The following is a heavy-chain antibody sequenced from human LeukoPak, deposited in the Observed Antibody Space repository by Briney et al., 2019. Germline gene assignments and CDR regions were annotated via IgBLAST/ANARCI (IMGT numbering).Heavy chain of an antibody. Sequence: ASVKVSCKASGYTFTGYYMHWVRQAPGQGLEWMGWINPNSGGTNYAQKFQGRVTMTRDTSISTAYMELSRLRSDDMAVYYCARDYGYCSGGSCYSFLDYWGQGTLVTVSS. CDR3: ARDYGYCSGGSCYSFLDY. D-gene: IGHD2-15*01. CDR2: INPNSGGT. CDR1: GYTFTGYY. J-gene: IGHJ4*02. V-gene: IGHV1-2*02.